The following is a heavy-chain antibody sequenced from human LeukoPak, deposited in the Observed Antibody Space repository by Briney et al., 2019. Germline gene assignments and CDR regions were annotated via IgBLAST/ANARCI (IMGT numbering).Heavy chain of an antibody. CDR1: GFTFSRYS. J-gene: IGHJ4*02. D-gene: IGHD6-19*01. CDR2: ISSSSNYI. CDR3: ARAVAGPAGGYYFDY. Sequence: GGSLRLSCAASGFTFSRYSMNWVRQAPGKGLEWVSSISSSSNYIYYADSLKVRFTISRDNAANSLFLQMNSLRAEDTALYYCARAVAGPAGGYYFDYWGQGTLVTVSS. V-gene: IGHV3-21*01.